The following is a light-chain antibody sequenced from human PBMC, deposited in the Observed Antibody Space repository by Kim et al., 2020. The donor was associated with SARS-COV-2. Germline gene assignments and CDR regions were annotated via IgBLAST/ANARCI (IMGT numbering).Light chain of an antibody. CDR2: QDS. CDR1: KLGDKY. J-gene: IGLJ2*01. V-gene: IGLV3-1*01. Sequence: SYELTQPPSLSVSPGQTASITCSGDKLGDKYACWYQQKPGQSPVLVIYQDSKRPSGIPERFSGSNSGNTATLTISGTQAMDEADYYCQAWDSSTADVVFGGGTQLTVL. CDR3: QAWDSSTADVV.